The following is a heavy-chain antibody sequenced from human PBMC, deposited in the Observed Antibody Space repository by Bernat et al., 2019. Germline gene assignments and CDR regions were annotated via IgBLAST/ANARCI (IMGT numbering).Heavy chain of an antibody. CDR2: INHSGST. Sequence: QVQLQQWGAGLLKPSETLSLTCAVYGGSFSGYYWSWIRQPPGKGREWIGEINHSGSTNYNPSLKSRVTISVDTSKNQFSLKLSSVTAADTAVYYCARVMVRGIYYYYGMDVWGQGTTVTVSS. D-gene: IGHD3-10*01. CDR3: ARVMVRGIYYYYGMDV. V-gene: IGHV4-34*01. CDR1: GGSFSGYY. J-gene: IGHJ6*02.